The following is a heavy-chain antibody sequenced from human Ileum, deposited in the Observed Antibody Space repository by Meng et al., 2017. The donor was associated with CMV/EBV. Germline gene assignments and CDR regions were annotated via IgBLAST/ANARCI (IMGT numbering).Heavy chain of an antibody. CDR2: INTSGKT. V-gene: IGHV4-4*07. D-gene: IGHD3-10*01. Sequence: VRHEQPGPGFGNPSETVSITCTVSGASINRYVWSWIRQAAWTGLEWIGRINTSGKTTYSPSLKSRVTMSLDTSKNHFYLRLTSVSDADTALYYCARDLIRDYTGSWFDPWGQGTLVTVSS. CDR3: ARDLIRDYTGSWFDP. J-gene: IGHJ5*02. CDR1: GASINRYV.